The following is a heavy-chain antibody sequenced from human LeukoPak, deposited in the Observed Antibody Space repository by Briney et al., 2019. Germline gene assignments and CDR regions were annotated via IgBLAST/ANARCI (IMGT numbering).Heavy chain of an antibody. J-gene: IGHJ4*02. Sequence: AASVNVSCKASGYTFTNYALHWVRQAPGQRLEWMGWINTGNGNTKYSQKFQGRVTMTTDTSTSTAYMELRSLRSDDTAVYYCARDQGQWEPRGYFDYWGQGTLVTVSS. CDR3: ARDQGQWEPRGYFDY. CDR1: GYTFTNYA. V-gene: IGHV1-3*04. D-gene: IGHD1-26*01. CDR2: INTGNGNT.